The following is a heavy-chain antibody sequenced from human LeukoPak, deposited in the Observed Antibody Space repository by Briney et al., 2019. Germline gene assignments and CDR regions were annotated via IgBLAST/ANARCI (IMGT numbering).Heavy chain of an antibody. V-gene: IGHV4-61*02. CDR3: ARGRPPKTVWGYYYYYMDV. Sequence: SQTLSLTCTVSGGSISSGSYYWSWIRQPAGKGLEWIVRIYTSGSTNYNPSLKSRVTISVDTSKNQFSLKLSSVTAADTAVYYCARGRPPKTVWGYYYYYMDVWGKGTTVTVSS. J-gene: IGHJ6*03. CDR1: GGSISSGSYY. D-gene: IGHD4-11*01. CDR2: IYTSGST.